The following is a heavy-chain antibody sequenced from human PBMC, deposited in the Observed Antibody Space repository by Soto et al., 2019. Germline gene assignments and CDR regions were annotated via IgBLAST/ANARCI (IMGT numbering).Heavy chain of an antibody. CDR3: ARDGGSGYYNEISY. CDR2: IYYSGST. Sequence: SEPLSLTCTVSGGSISSYYWSWIRQPPGKGLEWIGYIYYSGSTNYNPSLKSRVTISVDTSKNQFSLKLSSVTAADTAVYYCARDGGSGYYNEISYWGQGTLVTVS. J-gene: IGHJ4*02. CDR1: GGSISSYY. V-gene: IGHV4-59*01. D-gene: IGHD3-22*01.